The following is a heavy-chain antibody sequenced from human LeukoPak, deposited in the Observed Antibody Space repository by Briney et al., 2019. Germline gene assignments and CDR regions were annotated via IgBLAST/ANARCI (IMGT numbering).Heavy chain of an antibody. D-gene: IGHD2-8*02. Sequence: PGGSLRLSCAASGSTFSSYGMHWVRQAPGKGLEWVAFIRYDGSNKYYADSVKGRFTISRDNSKNTLYLQMNSLRAEDTAVYYCARDSYFSPGTGGSLDYWGQGTLVTVSS. CDR3: ARDSYFSPGTGGSLDY. CDR1: GSTFSSYG. J-gene: IGHJ4*02. CDR2: IRYDGSNK. V-gene: IGHV3-30*02.